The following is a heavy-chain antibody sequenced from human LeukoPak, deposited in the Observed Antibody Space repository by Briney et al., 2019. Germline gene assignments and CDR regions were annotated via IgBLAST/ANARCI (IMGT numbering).Heavy chain of an antibody. V-gene: IGHV4-4*07. CDR1: GGSISNSY. CDR2: SHTSGST. Sequence: PSETLSLTCNVSGGSISNSYWNWIRQPAGKGLEWIGRSHTSGSTYYIPSLKRRVTMSLDTSNNHFSLKLTSVTAADTALYYCAKKGGAVAFDIWGQGTMVTVSS. D-gene: IGHD3-16*01. CDR3: AKKGGAVAFDI. J-gene: IGHJ3*02.